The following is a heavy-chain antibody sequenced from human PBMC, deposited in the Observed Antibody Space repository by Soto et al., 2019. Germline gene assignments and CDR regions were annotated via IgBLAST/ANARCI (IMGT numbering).Heavy chain of an antibody. J-gene: IGHJ4*02. Sequence: GWSLRLSCAASGFTFSSYAMHLVRQAPGKGLEWVAVISYDGSNKYYADSVKGRFTISRDNSKNTLYLQMNSLRAEDTAVYYCARDIRHLVGPMSRFEYWGEGTLVTVSS. V-gene: IGHV3-30-3*01. CDR2: ISYDGSNK. CDR1: GFTFSSYA. CDR3: ARDIRHLVGPMSRFEY. D-gene: IGHD1-26*01.